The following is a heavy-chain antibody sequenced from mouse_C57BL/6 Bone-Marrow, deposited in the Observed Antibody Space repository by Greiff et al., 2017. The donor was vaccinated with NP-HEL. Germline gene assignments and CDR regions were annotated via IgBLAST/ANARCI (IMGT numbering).Heavy chain of an antibody. CDR3: ARRPQLLRGGVYYFDY. Sequence: QVQLQQPGAELVKPGASVKLSCKASGYTFTSYWMHWVKQRPGRGLEWIGRIDPNSGGTKYNEKFKSKATLTVDKPSSTAYMQLSSLTSEDSAVYYCARRPQLLRGGVYYFDYWGQGTTLTVSS. V-gene: IGHV1-72*01. CDR1: GYTFTSYW. J-gene: IGHJ2*01. D-gene: IGHD1-1*01. CDR2: IDPNSGGT.